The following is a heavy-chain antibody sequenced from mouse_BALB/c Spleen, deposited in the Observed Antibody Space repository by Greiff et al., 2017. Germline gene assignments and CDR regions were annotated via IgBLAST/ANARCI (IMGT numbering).Heavy chain of an antibody. V-gene: IGHV5-12-1*01. Sequence: EVMLVESGGGLVKPGGSLKLSCAASGFAFSSYDMSWVRQTPEKRLEWVAYISSGGGSTYYPDTVKGRFTISRDNAKNTLYQQMSSLKSEDTAMYYCARRFITAVMDYWGQGTSVTVSS. CDR2: ISSGGGST. J-gene: IGHJ4*01. CDR1: GFAFSSYD. CDR3: ARRFITAVMDY. D-gene: IGHD1-1*01.